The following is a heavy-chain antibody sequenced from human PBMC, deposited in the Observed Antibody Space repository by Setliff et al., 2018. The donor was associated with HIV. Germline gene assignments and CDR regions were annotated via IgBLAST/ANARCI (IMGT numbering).Heavy chain of an antibody. CDR1: GGSISSYY. CDR2: IYYSGNT. V-gene: IGHV4-59*01. Sequence: PSETLSLTCNVSGGSISSYYWNWIRQPPGKGLEWIGYIYYSGNTNYNPSLKSRVIISVDTSKNQFSLKLNSVTAADTAVYYCARDYQPYYNFWSGPNWFDPWGQGTLVTVSS. CDR3: ARDYQPYYNFWSGPNWFDP. D-gene: IGHD3-3*01. J-gene: IGHJ5*02.